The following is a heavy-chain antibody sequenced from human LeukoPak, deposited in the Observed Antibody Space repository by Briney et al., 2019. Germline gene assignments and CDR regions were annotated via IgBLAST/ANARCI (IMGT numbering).Heavy chain of an antibody. D-gene: IGHD5-18*01. CDR2: INHSGST. V-gene: IGHV4-34*01. CDR1: GGSFSGYY. J-gene: IGHJ4*02. Sequence: SETLSLTCAVYGGSFSGYYWSWIRQPPGKGLEWIGEINHSGSTHYNPSLKSRVTISADTSENQFSLKLSSVTAADTAVYYCARGRTDTATIWFHYWGQGTLVTVSS. CDR3: ARGRTDTATIWFHY.